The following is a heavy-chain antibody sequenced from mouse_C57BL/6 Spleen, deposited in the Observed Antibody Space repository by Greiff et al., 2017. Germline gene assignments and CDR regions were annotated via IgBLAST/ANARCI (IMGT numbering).Heavy chain of an antibody. J-gene: IGHJ3*01. D-gene: IGHD1-1*01. CDR1: GFNIQNTY. V-gene: IGHV14-3*01. CDR3: ASGNYYGSGAY. Sequence: EVQLQQSVAELVRPGASVKLSCTASGFNIQNTYMHWVKQRPEQGLEWIGRIDPANGTTKYAPKFQGKATITADTSSNTAYLQLSSLTSEDTAIYYCASGNYYGSGAYWGQGTLVTVSA. CDR2: IDPANGTT.